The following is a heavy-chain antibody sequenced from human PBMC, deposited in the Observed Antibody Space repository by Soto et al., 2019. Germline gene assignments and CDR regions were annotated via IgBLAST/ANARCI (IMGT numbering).Heavy chain of an antibody. V-gene: IGHV4-4*07. D-gene: IGHD1-26*01. J-gene: IGHJ4*02. CDR1: GDSMSKYY. CDR2: IYTSGST. Sequence: ETLSLTCAVAGDSMSKYYWSWIRQPAGKGLEWIGRIYTSGSTNYNPSLKSRVNMSIDTSNNHFSLNLKSVTAADAAVYYCARTVGAAYYFDFWGQGALVTVSS. CDR3: ARTVGAAYYFDF.